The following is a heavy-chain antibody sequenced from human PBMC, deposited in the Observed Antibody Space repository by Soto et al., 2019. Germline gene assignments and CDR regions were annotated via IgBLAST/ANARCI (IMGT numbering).Heavy chain of an antibody. CDR1: GYTFTSHD. CDR3: ATSRCRTFYGVGSANKSDAFDI. CDR2: MNPNSGDT. D-gene: IGHD3-10*01. Sequence: ASVKVSCKASGYTFTSHDINWVRQATGQGLEWLGWMNPNSGDTGYAQKFQGRVTMTRDTSISTAYMELSNLRSDDTAVYYCATSRCRTFYGVGSANKSDAFDIWGQGTMVTVSS. V-gene: IGHV1-8*01. J-gene: IGHJ3*02.